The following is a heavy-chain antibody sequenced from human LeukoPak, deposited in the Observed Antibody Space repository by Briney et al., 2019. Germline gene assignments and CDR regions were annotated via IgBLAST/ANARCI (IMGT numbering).Heavy chain of an antibody. CDR2: IKQDGSEK. J-gene: IGHJ4*01. V-gene: IGHV3-7*01. CDR1: GFTFSSYW. CDR3: AREHDSSSFDY. Sequence: PGGSLRLSCTASGFTFSSYWMSWVRQAPGKGLEWVANIKQDGSEKYYVPSVKGRFTISRDNAKNSLYLQMNSLTAEDTAVYYCAREHDSSSFDYWGQGTLVTVSS. D-gene: IGHD3-22*01.